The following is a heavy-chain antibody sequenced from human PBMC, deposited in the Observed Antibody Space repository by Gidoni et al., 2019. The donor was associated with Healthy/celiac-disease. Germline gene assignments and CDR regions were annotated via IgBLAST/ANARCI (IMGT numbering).Heavy chain of an antibody. CDR1: GLTFSSYS. J-gene: IGHJ4*02. V-gene: IGHV3-21*01. CDR2: ISSSSSYI. Sequence: EVQLVESGGGLVKPGGSLRLSCAASGLTFSSYSMNWVRQAPGKGLEWVASISSSSSYIYYADSVKGRFTISRDNAKNSLYLQMNSLRAEDTAVYYCARDAAARGRGGYYFDYWGQGTLVTVSS. D-gene: IGHD6-6*01. CDR3: ARDAAARGRGGYYFDY.